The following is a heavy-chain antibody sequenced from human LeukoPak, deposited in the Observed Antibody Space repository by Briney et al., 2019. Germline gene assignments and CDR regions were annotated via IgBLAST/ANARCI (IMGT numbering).Heavy chain of an antibody. CDR3: ARVARYYYDSSGYYDY. CDR2: VDPSGGST. D-gene: IGHD3-22*01. J-gene: IGHJ4*02. V-gene: IGHV3-23*01. CDR1: GFTFSSFA. Sequence: GGSLRLSCAASGFTFSSFAMSWVRQAPGRGLEWVSFVDPSGGSTYYADSVKGRFTISRDNSKNTLYLQMNSLRAEDTAVYYCARVARYYYDSSGYYDYWGQGTLVTVSS.